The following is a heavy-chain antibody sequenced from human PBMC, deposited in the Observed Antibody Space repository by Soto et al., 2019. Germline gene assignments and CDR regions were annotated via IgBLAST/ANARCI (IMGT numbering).Heavy chain of an antibody. CDR1: GFTFSSYA. D-gene: IGHD5-12*01. J-gene: IGHJ4*02. CDR2: ISYDGSNK. V-gene: IGHV3-30-3*01. Sequence: QVQLVESGGGVVQPGRSLRLSCAASGFTFSSYAMHWVRQAPGKGLEWVAVISYDGSNKYYADSVKGRFTISRDNSKNTLYLQMNSLRAEDKAVYYCARVAVEMATIHVFDYWGKGTLVTVSS. CDR3: ARVAVEMATIHVFDY.